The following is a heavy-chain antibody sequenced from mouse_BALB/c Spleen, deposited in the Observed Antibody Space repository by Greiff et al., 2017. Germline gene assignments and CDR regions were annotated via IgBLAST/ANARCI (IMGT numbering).Heavy chain of an antibody. J-gene: IGHJ3*01. Sequence: EVKLMESGPGLVKPSQSLSLTCTVTGYSITSDYAWNWIRQFPGNKLEWMGYISYSGSTSYNPSLKSRISITRDTSKSQFFLQLNSVTTEDTATYYCARLEDSYWGFAYWGQGTLVTVSA. V-gene: IGHV3-2*02. CDR1: GYSITSDYA. CDR3: ARLEDSYWGFAY. CDR2: ISYSGST. D-gene: IGHD2-10*01.